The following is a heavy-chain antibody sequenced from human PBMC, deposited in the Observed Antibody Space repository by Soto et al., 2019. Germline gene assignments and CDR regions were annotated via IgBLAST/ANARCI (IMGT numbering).Heavy chain of an antibody. V-gene: IGHV1-69*12. D-gene: IGHD1-26*01. J-gene: IGHJ4*02. CDR1: GGTFSSYA. CDR3: AGQQGDSGSYEPMYFDY. CDR2: IIPIFGTA. Sequence: QVQLVQSGAEVKKPGSSVKVSCKASGGTFSSYAISWVRQAPGQGLEWMGGIIPIFGTANYAQKFQGRVTSTADGSTSTAYMELSSLSSEHTAVYYCAGQQGDSGSYEPMYFDYWGKGTLVTVSS.